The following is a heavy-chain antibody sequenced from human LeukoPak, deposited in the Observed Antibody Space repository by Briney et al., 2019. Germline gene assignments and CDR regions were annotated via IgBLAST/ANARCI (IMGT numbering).Heavy chain of an antibody. Sequence: GGSLRLSCAASGFTFSSYSMNWVRQAPGKGLEWVSAISSSSSYIYYADSVKGRFTISRDNAKNSLYLQMNSLRAEDTAVYYCARGRGYSGYDAFDIWGQGTMVTVSS. CDR1: GFTFSSYS. D-gene: IGHD5-12*01. CDR3: ARGRGYSGYDAFDI. V-gene: IGHV3-21*01. J-gene: IGHJ3*02. CDR2: ISSSSSYI.